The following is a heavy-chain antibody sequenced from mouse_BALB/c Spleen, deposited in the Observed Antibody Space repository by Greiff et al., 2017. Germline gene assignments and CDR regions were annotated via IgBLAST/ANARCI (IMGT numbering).Heavy chain of an antibody. CDR3: ARDTTVVYYYAMDY. D-gene: IGHD1-1*01. CDR1: GYTFTSYY. Sequence: QVQLQQSGPELVKPGASVKMSCKASGYTFTSYYIHWVKQRPGQGLEWIGWIYPGDGSTKYNEKFKGKTTLTADKSSSTAYMLLSSLTSEDSAIYFCARDTTVVYYYAMDYWGQGTSVTVSS. J-gene: IGHJ4*01. V-gene: IGHV1S56*01. CDR2: IYPGDGST.